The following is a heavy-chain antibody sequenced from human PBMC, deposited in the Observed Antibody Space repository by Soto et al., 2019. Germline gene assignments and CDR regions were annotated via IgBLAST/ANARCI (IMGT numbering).Heavy chain of an antibody. Sequence: PSETLSLTCAVYGGSFSGYYWSWIRQPPGKGLEWIGEINHSGSTNYNPSLKSRVTISVDTSKNQFSLKLSSVTAADTAVYYCARTNDWLDPWGQGTLVTVSS. CDR1: GGSFSGYY. J-gene: IGHJ5*02. CDR3: ARTNDWLDP. V-gene: IGHV4-34*01. CDR2: INHSGST.